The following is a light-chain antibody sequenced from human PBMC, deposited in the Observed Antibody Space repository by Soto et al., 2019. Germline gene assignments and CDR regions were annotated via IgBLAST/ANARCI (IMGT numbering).Light chain of an antibody. J-gene: IGKJ1*01. CDR2: TGS. CDR3: QQTLSFPPT. Sequence: QMTQSPSSVSASVGDRVTITCRASQAIDSWLAWYQQKPGEAPKLLIFTGSLLHSGVPPRFSGSGSGTDFTLTISSLQPEDFATYYCQQTLSFPPTFGQGTKVDIK. CDR1: QAIDSW. V-gene: IGKV1-12*01.